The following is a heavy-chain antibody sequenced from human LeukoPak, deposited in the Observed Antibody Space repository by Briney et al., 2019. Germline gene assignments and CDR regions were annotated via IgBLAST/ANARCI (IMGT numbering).Heavy chain of an antibody. CDR3: AWGIAVASGGFDY. J-gene: IGHJ4*02. Sequence: ASVKVSCKASGYTFTGYYMHWVRQAPGQGLEWMGWINPNSGGTNYAQKFQGRVTMTRDTSISTAYMELSSLRSEDTAVYYCAWGIAVASGGFDYWGQGTLVTVSS. CDR1: GYTFTGYY. D-gene: IGHD6-19*01. CDR2: INPNSGGT. V-gene: IGHV1-2*02.